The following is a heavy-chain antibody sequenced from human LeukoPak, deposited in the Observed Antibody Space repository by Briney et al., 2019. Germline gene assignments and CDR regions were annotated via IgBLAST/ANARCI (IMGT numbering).Heavy chain of an antibody. CDR3: ARHALRYYFDY. V-gene: IGHV4-59*08. Sequence: TSETLSLTCAVYGGSFSGFYWSWIRQPPGKGLEWIGYIYYSGSTNYNPSLKSRVTISVDTSKNQFSLKLSSVTAADTAVYYCARHALRYYFDYWGQGTLVTVSS. J-gene: IGHJ4*02. CDR1: GGSFSGFY. CDR2: IYYSGST.